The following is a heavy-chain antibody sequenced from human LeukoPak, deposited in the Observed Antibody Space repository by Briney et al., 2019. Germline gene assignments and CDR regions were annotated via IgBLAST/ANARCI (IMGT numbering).Heavy chain of an antibody. D-gene: IGHD5-18*01. Sequence: ASVKVSCKASGYTFTGYYMHWVRQAPGQGLEWMGWINPNSGGTNYAQKFQGRVTMTRDTSISTAYTELSRLRSDDTAVYYCARDTGRGYSYGSLVEPHNYYYYGMDVWGQGTTVTVSS. CDR1: GYTFTGYY. V-gene: IGHV1-2*02. J-gene: IGHJ6*02. CDR3: ARDTGRGYSYGSLVEPHNYYYYGMDV. CDR2: INPNSGGT.